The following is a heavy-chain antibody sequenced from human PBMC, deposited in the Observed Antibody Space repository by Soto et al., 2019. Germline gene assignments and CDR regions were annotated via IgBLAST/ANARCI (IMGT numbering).Heavy chain of an antibody. J-gene: IGHJ5*02. D-gene: IGHD4-4*01. CDR2: INPNSGGT. CDR3: ARDQGQYSNLTYNWFDP. V-gene: IGHV1-2*04. Sequence: QVQLVQSGAEVKKPGASVKVSCKASGYTFTGYYMHWVRQAPGQGLEWMGWINPNSGGTNYAQKFQGWVTMTRDTSISTAYMELSRLRSDDTAVYYCARDQGQYSNLTYNWFDPWGQGTLVTVSS. CDR1: GYTFTGYY.